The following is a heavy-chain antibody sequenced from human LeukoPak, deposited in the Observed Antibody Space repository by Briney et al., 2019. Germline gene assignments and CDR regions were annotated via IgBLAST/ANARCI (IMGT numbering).Heavy chain of an antibody. CDR1: GGSISSYY. CDR3: ARGEFRFLASPSPHDYYYYMDV. D-gene: IGHD3-3*01. J-gene: IGHJ6*03. CDR2: IYYSGST. V-gene: IGHV4-59*01. Sequence: SETLSLTCTVSGGSISSYYWSWIRQPPGKGLEWIGYIYYSGSTNYNPSLKSRVTISVDTSQNQFSLKLNSVTAADTAMYYCARGEFRFLASPSPHDYYYYMDVWAKGTTVTVSS.